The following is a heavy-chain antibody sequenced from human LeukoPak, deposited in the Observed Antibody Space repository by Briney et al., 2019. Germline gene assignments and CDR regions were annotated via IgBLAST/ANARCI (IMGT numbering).Heavy chain of an antibody. CDR2: ISWDGGST. Sequence: GGSLRLSCAASGFTFDDYAMHWVRQAPGKGLEWVSLISWDGGSTYYAASVKGRFTISRDNSKNSLYLQMNSLRAEDTALYYCAKDMVPVRGRDAFDIWGQGTMVTVSS. CDR3: AKDMVPVRGRDAFDI. D-gene: IGHD3-10*01. J-gene: IGHJ3*02. V-gene: IGHV3-43D*03. CDR1: GFTFDDYA.